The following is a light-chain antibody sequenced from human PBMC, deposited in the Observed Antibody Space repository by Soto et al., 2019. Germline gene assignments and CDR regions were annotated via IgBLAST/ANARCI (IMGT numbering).Light chain of an antibody. J-gene: IGKJ1*01. V-gene: IGKV1-6*01. CDR2: GAF. Sequence: AIQMTQSPSSLSASVGDRLTITCRASQDVRNYVGWYQQKPGKAPKFLIYGAFSLETGIPSRFSGSGYGTEFTLTINSLLPEDFATYFCLPDDSWPWTFGQGNKVEV. CDR3: LPDDSWPWT. CDR1: QDVRNY.